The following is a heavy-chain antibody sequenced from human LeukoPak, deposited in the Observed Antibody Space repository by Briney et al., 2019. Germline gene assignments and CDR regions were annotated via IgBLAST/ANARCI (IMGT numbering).Heavy chain of an antibody. CDR2: INPGGGTT. CDR1: GYTLTELS. J-gene: IGHJ4*02. Sequence: ASVKVSCKVSGYTLTELSMHWVRQAPGQGLEWMGIINPGGGTTIYAQNFQGRVTMTRDTSTSTVYMELSSLRSEDTAVYYCARVQLAWFGELSYFDYWGQGILVTVSS. V-gene: IGHV1-46*01. CDR3: ARVQLAWFGELSYFDY. D-gene: IGHD3-10*01.